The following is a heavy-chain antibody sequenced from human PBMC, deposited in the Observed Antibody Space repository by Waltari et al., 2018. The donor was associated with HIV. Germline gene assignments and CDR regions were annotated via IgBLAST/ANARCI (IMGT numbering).Heavy chain of an antibody. CDR1: GGSFISYY. Sequence: QVQLQESGPGLVRPSETLSLTCTVSGGSFISYYWSWIRQPAGKGLEWIGRIYYTGNTNYNPSLKSRVTMSVDAYNNQFSLRLNSVTAADTAVYYCARNPWFGEIRWFDPWGQGTLVTVSS. CDR3: ARNPWFGEIRWFDP. V-gene: IGHV4-4*07. J-gene: IGHJ5*02. CDR2: IYYTGNT. D-gene: IGHD3-10*01.